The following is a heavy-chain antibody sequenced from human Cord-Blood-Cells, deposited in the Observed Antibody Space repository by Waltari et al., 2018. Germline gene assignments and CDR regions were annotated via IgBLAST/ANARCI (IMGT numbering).Heavy chain of an antibody. CDR3: ANTYYDFWSGYPPRYYGMDV. J-gene: IGHJ6*02. V-gene: IGHV4-34*01. CDR2: INHSGST. Sequence: QVQLQQWGAGLLKPSETLSLTCAVYGGSFSGYYWSWIRQPPGKGLEWIGEINHSGSTNYNPSLKSRVTISVDTSKNQFSLKLSSVTAADTAVYYCANTYYDFWSGYPPRYYGMDVWGQGP. CDR1: GGSFSGYY. D-gene: IGHD3-3*01.